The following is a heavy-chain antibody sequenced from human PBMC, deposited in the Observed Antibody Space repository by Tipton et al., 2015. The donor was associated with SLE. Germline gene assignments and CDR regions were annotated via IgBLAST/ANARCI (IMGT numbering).Heavy chain of an antibody. V-gene: IGHV4-59*12. D-gene: IGHD4/OR15-4a*01. CDR2: IYHSGNT. CDR1: SGSISSSY. J-gene: IGHJ2*01. Sequence: TLSLTCTVSSGSISSSYWSWIRQPPGKGLEWIGYIYHSGNTNYNPSLKSRVTISVDTSKNQFSLKLSSVTAADTAVYYCASYGEVWSFDLWGRGTLVTVSS. CDR3: ASYGEVWSFDL.